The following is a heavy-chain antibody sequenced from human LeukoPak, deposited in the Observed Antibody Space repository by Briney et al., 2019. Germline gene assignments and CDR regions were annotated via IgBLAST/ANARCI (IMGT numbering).Heavy chain of an antibody. CDR2: IIPIFGTA. J-gene: IGHJ3*02. CDR3: ARSNFNYYDSSGYDWDAFDI. D-gene: IGHD3-22*01. Sequence: SVKVSCKASGGTFSSYAISWVRQAPGQGLEWMGGIIPIFGTANYAQKFQGRVTITADESTSTAYMELSSLRSEDTAVYYCARSNFNYYDSSGYDWDAFDIWGQGTMVTVSS. CDR1: GGTFSSYA. V-gene: IGHV1-69*13.